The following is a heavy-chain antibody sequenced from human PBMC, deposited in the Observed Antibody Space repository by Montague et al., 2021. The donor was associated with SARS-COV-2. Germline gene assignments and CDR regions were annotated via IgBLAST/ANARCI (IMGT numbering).Heavy chain of an antibody. CDR3: ARSSVVQGVSLDY. D-gene: IGHD3-10*01. CDR1: GFSLSTSGMC. Sequence: PALVKPTQTLTLTCTFSGFSLSTSGMCVSWIRQPPGKALERLARIDWDDDKHYSTSLKTRLTISKDTSKNQVVLTMTNMDPVDTATYYCARSSVVQGVSLDYWGQGTLVTVSS. V-gene: IGHV2-70*11. CDR2: IDWDDDK. J-gene: IGHJ4*02.